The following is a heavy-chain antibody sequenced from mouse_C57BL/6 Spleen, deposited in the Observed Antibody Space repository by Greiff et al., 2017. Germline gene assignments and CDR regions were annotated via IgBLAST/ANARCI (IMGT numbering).Heavy chain of an antibody. CDR3: ARGYGNDYFDY. CDR1: GYAFTNYL. V-gene: IGHV1-54*01. CDR2: INPGSGGT. Sequence: QVQLQQSGAELVRPGTSVKVSCKASGYAFTNYLIEWVKQRPGQGLEWIGVINPGSGGTNYNEKFKGKATLTVDTSSSTAYMQLSSMTSEDSAVYYCARGYGNDYFDYWGQGTTLTVSS. D-gene: IGHD2-1*01. J-gene: IGHJ2*01.